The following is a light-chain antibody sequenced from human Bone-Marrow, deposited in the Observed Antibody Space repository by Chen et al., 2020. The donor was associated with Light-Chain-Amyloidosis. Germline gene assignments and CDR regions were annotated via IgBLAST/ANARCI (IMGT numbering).Light chain of an antibody. J-gene: IGLJ3*02. CDR3: QVWDRSSDRPV. Sequence: SYVLTQPSSVSVAPGQTATIACGGNYIGSTSVHWYQQTPGQAPLLVGYDDSDRPSGIPERLSGSNSGNTATLTISRVEAGDEADYYCQVWDRSSDRPVFGGGTKLTVL. CDR2: DDS. CDR1: YIGSTS. V-gene: IGLV3-21*02.